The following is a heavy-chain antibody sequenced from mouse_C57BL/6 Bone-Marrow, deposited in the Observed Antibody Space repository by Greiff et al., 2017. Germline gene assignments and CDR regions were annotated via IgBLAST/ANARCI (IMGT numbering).Heavy chain of an antibody. Sequence: QQSCKASGYTFTSYWMQWVKQRPGQGLEWIGEIDPSDSYTNYNQKFKGKATLTVDTSSSTAYMQLSSLTSEDSAVYYCARSITTGWYFDVWGTGTTVTVSS. CDR1: GYTFTSYW. J-gene: IGHJ1*03. V-gene: IGHV1-50*01. CDR2: IDPSDSYT. CDR3: ARSITTGWYFDV. D-gene: IGHD1-1*01.